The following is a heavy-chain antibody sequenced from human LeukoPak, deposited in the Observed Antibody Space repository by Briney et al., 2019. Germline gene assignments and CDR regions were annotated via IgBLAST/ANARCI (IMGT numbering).Heavy chain of an antibody. CDR1: GFTFSSYA. Sequence: GGSLRLSCAASGFTFSSYAMHWVRQAPGKGLEWVAVISYDGSNKYYADSVKGRFTISRDNSKNTLYLQMNSLRAEDTAVYYCARDKDDYYGSGTQGVYDYWGQGTLVTVSS. CDR2: ISYDGSNK. D-gene: IGHD3-10*01. J-gene: IGHJ4*02. CDR3: ARDKDDYYGSGTQGVYDY. V-gene: IGHV3-30-3*01.